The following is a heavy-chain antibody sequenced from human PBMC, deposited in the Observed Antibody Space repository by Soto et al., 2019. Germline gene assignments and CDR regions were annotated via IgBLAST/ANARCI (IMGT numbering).Heavy chain of an antibody. CDR3: ERHYSSGSRNWFDT. J-gene: IGHJ5*02. CDR2: IYYSGST. D-gene: IGHD6-19*01. CDR1: GGSINSSSYF. V-gene: IGHV4-39*01. Sequence: NPSETLSLTCSVSGGSINSSSYFWGWVRQPPGKGLEWIGSIYYSGSTYYNPPLRSRVTISVDTSKNQFSLKLSSVTAADTAVFYRERHYSSGSRNWFDTWGQGTLVTVSS.